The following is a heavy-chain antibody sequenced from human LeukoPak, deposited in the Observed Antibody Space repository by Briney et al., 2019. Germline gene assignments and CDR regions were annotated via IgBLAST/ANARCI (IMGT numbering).Heavy chain of an antibody. Sequence: GGSLRLSCATSGFTFSAYSMNWVRQAPGKGLEWVSSISGSSIYINYADSVKGRFTISSDNAKNSLYLQMNSLRAEDTAVYYCARAGTYYYDSSGYSFGYWGQGTLVTVSS. CDR2: ISGSSIYI. CDR1: GFTFSAYS. V-gene: IGHV3-21*01. CDR3: ARAGTYYYDSSGYSFGY. J-gene: IGHJ4*02. D-gene: IGHD3-22*01.